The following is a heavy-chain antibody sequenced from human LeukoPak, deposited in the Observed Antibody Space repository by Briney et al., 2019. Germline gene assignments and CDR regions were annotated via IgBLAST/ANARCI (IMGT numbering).Heavy chain of an antibody. CDR1: GFTASSNY. D-gene: IGHD4-17*01. CDR2: IYTGGST. V-gene: IGHV3-66*02. Sequence: GGSLRLSCAASGFTASSNYMSWVRQAPGKGLEWVSVIYTGGSTYYADSVKGRFTISRDNSKNTLYLQMNSLRAEDTAVYYCARDYGDDYGDYRVYWGQGTLVTVSS. J-gene: IGHJ4*02. CDR3: ARDYGDDYGDYRVY.